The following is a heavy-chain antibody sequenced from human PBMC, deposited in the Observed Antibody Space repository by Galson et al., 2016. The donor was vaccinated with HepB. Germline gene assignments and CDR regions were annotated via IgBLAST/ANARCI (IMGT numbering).Heavy chain of an antibody. J-gene: IGHJ4*02. CDR1: GASMNNYY. V-gene: IGHV4-59*12. Sequence: ETLSLTCTVSGASMNNYYWSWIRQPPGKGLEWIGYVYYDGRTDYTPSLKRRVTISLDTSVNQFSLKLTSVTAADTAVYYCAREAPTWNYLDFWGPGTLVTVSS. CDR3: AREAPTWNYLDF. CDR2: VYYDGRT. D-gene: IGHD1-1*01.